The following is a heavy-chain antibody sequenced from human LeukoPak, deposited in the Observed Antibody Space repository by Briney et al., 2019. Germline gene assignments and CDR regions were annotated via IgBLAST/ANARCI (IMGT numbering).Heavy chain of an antibody. CDR3: ARITGTPTHFDY. CDR2: IFYRGST. V-gene: IGHV4-39*02. J-gene: IGHJ4*02. Sequence: KPSENLSLPCTVSGVSINRSYYYLGWIRQPPRKGLEWIGTIFYRGSTFYNPSLKSRVTISLDTSKNYFSLKLTSVTAADTAVYYCARITGTPTHFDYWGQGTLVTVSS. CDR1: GVSINRSYYY. D-gene: IGHD1-20*01.